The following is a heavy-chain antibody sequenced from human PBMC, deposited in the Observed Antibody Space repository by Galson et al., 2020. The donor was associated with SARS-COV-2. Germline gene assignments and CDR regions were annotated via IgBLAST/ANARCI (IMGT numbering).Heavy chain of an antibody. CDR2: IKESGSEK. Sequence: GGSLRLSCEASGLIFTNYWMKWVRQAPGKGLEWVANIKESGSEKYYVDSVKGRFTISRDNAKNSLFLQMNSLTAEDTAVYYCARDRSWQYGLGCYFDFWGRGTLVTVSS. D-gene: IGHD3-10*01. J-gene: IGHJ2*01. CDR1: GLIFTNYW. V-gene: IGHV3-7*01. CDR3: ARDRSWQYGLGCYFDF.